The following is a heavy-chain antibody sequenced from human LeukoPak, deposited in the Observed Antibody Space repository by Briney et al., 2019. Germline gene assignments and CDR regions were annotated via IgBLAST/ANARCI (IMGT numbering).Heavy chain of an antibody. D-gene: IGHD3-10*01. J-gene: IGHJ4*02. CDR1: GFAFSSYN. Sequence: PGGSLRLSCAASGFAFSSYNMNRARQAPGRGLEWVSYISSGGSTIYYADSVKGRFTISRDNAKNSLYLQMNSLRAEDTAVYYCARDFRGLSWYFDYWGQGTLVTVSS. V-gene: IGHV3-48*01. CDR2: ISSGGSTI. CDR3: ARDFRGLSWYFDY.